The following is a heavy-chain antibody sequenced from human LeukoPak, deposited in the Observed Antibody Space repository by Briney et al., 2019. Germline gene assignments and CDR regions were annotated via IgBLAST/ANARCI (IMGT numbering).Heavy chain of an antibody. V-gene: IGHV5-51*01. CDR1: GYSYSSYW. D-gene: IGHD6-19*01. J-gene: IGHJ4*02. CDR2: IYPDDSDT. Sequence: GESLKISCESSGYSYSSYWIGWVRQMPGKGLEWMGIIYPDDSDTRYSPSFQGQVTISTDKSISTAYLQWSSLKAPDTAMYYCARRAVAGTSFDYWGQGTLVTVSS. CDR3: ARRAVAGTSFDY.